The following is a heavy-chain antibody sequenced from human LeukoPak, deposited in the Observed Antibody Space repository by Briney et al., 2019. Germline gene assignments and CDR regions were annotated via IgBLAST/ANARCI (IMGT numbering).Heavy chain of an antibody. D-gene: IGHD6-19*01. J-gene: IGHJ4*02. CDR3: ARALYSSGWYAFDY. V-gene: IGHV1-2*02. CDR2: INPNSGGT. Sequence: GASVKVSCKASGYTFTGYYMHWVRQAPGQGLEWMGWINPNSGGTNYAQKFQGRVIMTRDTSISTAYMELSRLRSDDTAVYYCARALYSSGWYAFDYWGQGTLVTVSS. CDR1: GYTFTGYY.